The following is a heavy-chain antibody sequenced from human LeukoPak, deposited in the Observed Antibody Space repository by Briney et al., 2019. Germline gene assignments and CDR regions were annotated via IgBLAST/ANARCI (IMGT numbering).Heavy chain of an antibody. V-gene: IGHV4-61*02. J-gene: IGHJ6*03. CDR1: GGSISSGSYY. CDR3: ARESHMDV. Sequence: SETLSLTCTVSGGSISSGSYYWSWIRQPAGKGLEWIGRIYTSGSTNYNPSLKSRVTISVDTSKNQFSLKLSSVTAADTAVYYCARESHMDVWGKGTTVTVSS. CDR2: IYTSGST.